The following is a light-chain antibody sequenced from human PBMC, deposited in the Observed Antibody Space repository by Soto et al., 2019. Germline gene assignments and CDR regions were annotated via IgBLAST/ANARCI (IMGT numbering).Light chain of an antibody. Sequence: SLLTQPSPLSWSPGQSITLSRTGNSSDVGGYNYVSWYQQHPVKAPKLMIYDVTNRPSGVSDRFSGSKSGNTASLTISGLQAEDEADYYCSSYTSSSTPYVFGTGTKVTVL. V-gene: IGLV2-14*01. CDR1: SSDVGGYNY. CDR2: DVT. J-gene: IGLJ1*01. CDR3: SSYTSSSTPYV.